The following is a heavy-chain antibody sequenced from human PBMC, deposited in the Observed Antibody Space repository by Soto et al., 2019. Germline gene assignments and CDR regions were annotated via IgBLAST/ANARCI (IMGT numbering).Heavy chain of an antibody. CDR3: ARVYSGSYSDS. Sequence: QVQLQESGPGLVKPSGTLSLTCAVSGASIRSNNWWSWVRQPPGKGLEWIGEIFHSGSTNYNPSLKTRLTISVDKSKNQFSLKLSSVTAADTAVYYCARVYSGSYSDSWGRGTLGTVSS. J-gene: IGHJ4*02. D-gene: IGHD1-26*01. CDR2: IFHSGST. CDR1: GASIRSNNW. V-gene: IGHV4-4*02.